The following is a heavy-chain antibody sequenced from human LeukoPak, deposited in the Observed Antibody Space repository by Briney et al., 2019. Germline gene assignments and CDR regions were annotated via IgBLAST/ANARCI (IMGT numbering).Heavy chain of an antibody. D-gene: IGHD3-9*01. J-gene: IGHJ4*02. CDR1: GYTFTSYY. CDR3: ARGSDDILTGYYRN. Sequence: SVTVSCKASGYTFTSYYMHWVRQAPGQGLEWMGGIIPIFGTANYAQKFQGRVTITADESTSTAYMELSSLRSEDTAVYYCARGSDDILTGYYRNWGQGTLVTVSS. CDR2: IIPIFGTA. V-gene: IGHV1-69*13.